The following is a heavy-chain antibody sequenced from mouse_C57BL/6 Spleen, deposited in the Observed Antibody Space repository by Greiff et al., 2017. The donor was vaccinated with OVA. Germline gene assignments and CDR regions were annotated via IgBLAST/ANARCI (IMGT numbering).Heavy chain of an antibody. CDR1: GYTFTDYY. J-gene: IGHJ2*01. D-gene: IGHD1-1*01. V-gene: IGHV1-84*01. CDR2: IYPGSGNT. CDR3: ARSDYYGSSYDFDY. Sequence: VVESGPELVKPGASVKISCKASGYTFTDYYINWVKQRPGQGLEWIGWIYPGSGNTKYNEKFKGKATLTVDTSSSTAYMQLSSLTSEDSAVYFCARSDYYGSSYDFDYWGQGTTLTVSS.